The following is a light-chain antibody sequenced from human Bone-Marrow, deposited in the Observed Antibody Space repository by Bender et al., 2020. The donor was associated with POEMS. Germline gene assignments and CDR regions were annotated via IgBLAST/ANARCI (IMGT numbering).Light chain of an antibody. Sequence: SYALIQALSAAVSPWQTGNSSCSGPILEEKFVCWYQQKLGQSPALVIYEGEKRPSANPERFSSSNSGNATTLTSSGTQTLDEADYYCQAWDSLTGIFAGGTKLTVL. J-gene: IGLJ2*01. CDR2: EGE. V-gene: IGLV3-1*01. CDR1: ILEEKF. CDR3: QAWDSLTGI.